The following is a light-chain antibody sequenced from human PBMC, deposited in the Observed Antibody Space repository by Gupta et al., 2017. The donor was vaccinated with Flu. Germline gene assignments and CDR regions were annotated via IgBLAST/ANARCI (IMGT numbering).Light chain of an antibody. CDR1: SSDVGDYNS. CDR2: EVN. J-gene: IGLJ1*01. V-gene: IGLV2-14*01. Sequence: QPALTQPASVSGSPGQSITISCTGTSSDVGDYNSVSWYQHHSGKAPKLVIYEVNNRPSGVSNRFSGSKSGDTASLTISGLQAEDEAVYYCISYTSRSIFFFGTGTTVTV. CDR3: ISYTSRSIFF.